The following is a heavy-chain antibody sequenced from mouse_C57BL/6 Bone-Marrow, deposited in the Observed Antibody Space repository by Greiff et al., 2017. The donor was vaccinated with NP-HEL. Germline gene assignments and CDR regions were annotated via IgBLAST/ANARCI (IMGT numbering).Heavy chain of an antibody. CDR3: ARRVYYYGIYWYFDV. Sequence: EVHLVESGGGLVQPGESLKLSCESNEYEFPSHDMSWVRKTPEKRLELVAAINSDGGSTYYPDTMERRFIISRDNTKKTLYLQMSSLRSEDTALYYCARRVYYYGIYWYFDVWGTGTTVTVSS. J-gene: IGHJ1*03. CDR1: EYEFPSHD. D-gene: IGHD1-1*01. V-gene: IGHV5-2*01. CDR2: INSDGGST.